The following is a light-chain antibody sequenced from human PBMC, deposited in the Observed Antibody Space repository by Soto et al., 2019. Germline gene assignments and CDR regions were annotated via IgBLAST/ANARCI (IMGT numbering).Light chain of an antibody. CDR3: SSYTSSSTLRV. V-gene: IGLV2-14*01. J-gene: IGLJ2*01. CDR2: DVS. Sequence: QSALTQPASVSGSPGQSITISCTGTSSDVGGYNYVSWYQQHPGKAPKLMIYDVSNRPSGVSNRFSGSKSGNTASLTISGLQVEDEADYYCSSYTSSSTLRVFGGGTTLTVL. CDR1: SSDVGGYNY.